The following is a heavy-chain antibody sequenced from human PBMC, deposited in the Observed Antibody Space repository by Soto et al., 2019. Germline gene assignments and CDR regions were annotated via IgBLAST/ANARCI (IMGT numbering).Heavy chain of an antibody. CDR3: ARLGFPGAIYFDS. CDR1: GYNFTTFW. Sequence: PGESLKISCKGSGYNFTTFWIGWVRQVPGKGLEWMGNIYPGDSETKYSPDFEGQVTISADRSTNTAYLQWRSLRASDTAMYYCARLGFPGAIYFDSWGLGTLVTVSS. CDR2: IYPGDSET. V-gene: IGHV5-51*01. J-gene: IGHJ4*02.